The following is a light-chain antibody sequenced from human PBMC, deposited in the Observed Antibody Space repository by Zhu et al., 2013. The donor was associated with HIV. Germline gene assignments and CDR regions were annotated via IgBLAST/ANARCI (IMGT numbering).Light chain of an antibody. CDR2: DAS. J-gene: IGKJ2*02. V-gene: IGKV1D-13*01. CDR3: QQYDNWPAGT. Sequence: AIQLTQSPSSLSASVGDRVTITCRASQGISSALAWYQQKPGKAPTMLIYDASTLQIGVPSRFSGSGSGTDFTLTISSLQPEDFAVYYCQQYDNWPAGTFGRGTKLEIK. CDR1: QGISSA.